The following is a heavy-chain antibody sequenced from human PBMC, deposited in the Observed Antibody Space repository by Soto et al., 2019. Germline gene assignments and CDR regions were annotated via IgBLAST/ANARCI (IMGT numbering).Heavy chain of an antibody. CDR3: ARDHTQVVRGVIANWSDP. Sequence: PSETLSLTCTVSGGSISSGGYYWSWIRQHPGKGLEWIGYIYYSGSTYYNPSLKSRVTISVDTSKNQFSLKLSSVTAADTAVYYCARDHTQVVRGVIANWSDPWGQGTLVTVSS. V-gene: IGHV4-31*03. D-gene: IGHD3-10*01. CDR2: IYYSGST. CDR1: GGSISSGGYY. J-gene: IGHJ5*02.